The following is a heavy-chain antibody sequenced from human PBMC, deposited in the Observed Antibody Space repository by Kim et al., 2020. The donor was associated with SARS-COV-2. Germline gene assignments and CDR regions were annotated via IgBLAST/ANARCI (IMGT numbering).Heavy chain of an antibody. CDR1: GGSVSSGSYY. J-gene: IGHJ6*02. Sequence: SETLSLTCTVSGGSVSSGSYYWSWIRQPPGKGLEWIGYIYYSGSTNYNPSLKSRVTISVDTSKNQFSLKLSSVTAADTAVYYCARDLVYYDSSGFYYYYGMDVWGQGTTVTVSS. CDR3: ARDLVYYDSSGFYYYYGMDV. V-gene: IGHV4-61*01. CDR2: IYYSGST. D-gene: IGHD3-22*01.